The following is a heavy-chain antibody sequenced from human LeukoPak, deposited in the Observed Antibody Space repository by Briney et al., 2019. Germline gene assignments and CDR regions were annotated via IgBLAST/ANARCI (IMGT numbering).Heavy chain of an antibody. J-gene: IGHJ3*02. CDR1: TFTFSTYS. CDR3: AKDMVRYGDMVRGAFDI. V-gene: IGHV3-21*01. D-gene: IGHD3-10*01. Sequence: GGSLRLSCAASTFTFSTYSMNWVRQAPGKGLEWVSSISTSSRYIYYADSVKGRFTISRDNAKNSLYLQMNSLRAEDTAVYYCAKDMVRYGDMVRGAFDIWGQGTMVTVSS. CDR2: ISTSSRYI.